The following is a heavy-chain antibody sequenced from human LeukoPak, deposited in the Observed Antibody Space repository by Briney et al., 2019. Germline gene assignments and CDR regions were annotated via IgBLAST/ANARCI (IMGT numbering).Heavy chain of an antibody. V-gene: IGHV3-48*03. CDR2: ISSSGSTI. J-gene: IGHJ4*02. Sequence: GGSLRLSCAASGFTFSSYEMNWVRQAPGKGLEWVSYISSSGSTIYYADSVKGRFTIFRDNAENSLYLQMSSLRAEDTAVYYCARGGYYFDYWGQGTLVTVSS. CDR1: GFTFSSYE. CDR3: ARGGYYFDY.